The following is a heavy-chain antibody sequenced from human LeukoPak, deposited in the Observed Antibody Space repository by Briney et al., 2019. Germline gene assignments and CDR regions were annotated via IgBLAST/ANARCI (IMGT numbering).Heavy chain of an antibody. V-gene: IGHV3-30-3*01. CDR3: SRNPEREYWFDP. CDR1: GFTFSAHS. J-gene: IGHJ5*02. Sequence: GGSLRLSCAASGFTFSAHSMHWVHQPPGKGLGWVAFISYDGSIKFYADSLKGRFTISRDNSKKTLYLQINSLRAEDTAVYFCSRNPEREYWFDPWGQGTLVTVSS. CDR2: ISYDGSIK.